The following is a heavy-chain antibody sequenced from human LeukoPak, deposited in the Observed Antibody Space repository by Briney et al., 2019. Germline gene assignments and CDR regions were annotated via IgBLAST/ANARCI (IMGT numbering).Heavy chain of an antibody. CDR2: LHANGDEK. V-gene: IGHV3-7*01. CDR1: GFSLSGYW. CDR3: ARGGYSFDY. J-gene: IGHJ4*02. D-gene: IGHD5-12*01. Sequence: GGFLRLSCAASGFSLSGYWMSWVRQPPGKGLEWVARLHANGDEKNFVGSVQGRFTDSRDNAKNSLYLQMNGLRVEDTAVYYCARGGYSFDYLGQGTLVTVSS.